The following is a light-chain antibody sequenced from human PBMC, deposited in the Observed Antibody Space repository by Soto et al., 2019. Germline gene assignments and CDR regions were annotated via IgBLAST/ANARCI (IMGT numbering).Light chain of an antibody. V-gene: IGKV3-20*01. Sequence: IVVTQSAGTLSLSTGERATLSCRASQSVSNNYLAWYQQKPGQAPRLLIYGASNRATGIPDRFSGSGSGTDFTLTISRLEPEDFAVYYCQQYGSSGTFGQGTKVDIK. CDR2: GAS. CDR1: QSVSNNY. J-gene: IGKJ1*01. CDR3: QQYGSSGT.